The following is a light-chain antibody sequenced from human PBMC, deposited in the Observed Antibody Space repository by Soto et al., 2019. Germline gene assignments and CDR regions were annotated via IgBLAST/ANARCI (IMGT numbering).Light chain of an antibody. V-gene: IGLV1-44*01. CDR1: TSNVGANS. Sequence: QSVLTQPPSVSATPGQRVTLSCSGTTSNVGANSVNWYQQFPGTAPTLLSFSDDQRPSGVTDRFSGSRSGTSGSMAISGLQSADEAHYYCAAWDDTLAGWVFGGGTKLTVL. J-gene: IGLJ3*02. CDR2: SDD. CDR3: AAWDDTLAGWV.